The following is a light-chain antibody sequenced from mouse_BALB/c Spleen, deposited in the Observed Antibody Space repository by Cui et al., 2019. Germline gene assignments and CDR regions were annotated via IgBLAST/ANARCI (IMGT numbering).Light chain of an antibody. CDR1: SSVSS. CDR3: QQWSSYPFT. Sequence: QLVLTQPPAIMSASLGAKVTMTCSASSSVSSMYWYQQTPGSSPSLLIYDTSNLASGVPVRFSGSGSGTSYSLTISRMEAEDAATYYCQQWSSYPFTFGSGTKLEIK. CDR2: DTS. V-gene: IGKV4-55*01. J-gene: IGKJ4*01.